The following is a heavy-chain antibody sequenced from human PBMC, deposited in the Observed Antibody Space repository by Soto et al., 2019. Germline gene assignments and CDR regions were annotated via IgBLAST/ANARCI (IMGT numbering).Heavy chain of an antibody. CDR2: INPNSGGT. CDR1: GYTFTGYY. Sequence: QVQLVQSGAEVKKPGASVKVSCKASGYTFTGYYMHWVRQAPGQGLEWMGWINPNSGGTNYAQKYQCWGPMTRDTSINTAYMELSRLRADDTAVYYCARELLEFNYYYGMDVWVQGTTVTVSS. J-gene: IGHJ6*02. V-gene: IGHV1-2*04. CDR3: ARELLEFNYYYGMDV. D-gene: IGHD1-26*01.